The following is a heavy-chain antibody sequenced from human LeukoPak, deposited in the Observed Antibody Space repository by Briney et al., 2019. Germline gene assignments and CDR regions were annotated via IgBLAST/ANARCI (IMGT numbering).Heavy chain of an antibody. CDR2: IIGSGSST. CDR3: AKDRAQRLVLDF. CDR1: GFTFSSYA. V-gene: IGHV3-23*01. D-gene: IGHD6-13*01. J-gene: IGHJ4*02. Sequence: GGSLRLSCAASGFTFSSYAMSWVRQAPGKGLEWVSAIIGSGSSTYYADSVKGRFTISRDNSKNTLFLQMNSLRAEDTAVYYCAKDRAQRLVLDFWGQGALVTVSS.